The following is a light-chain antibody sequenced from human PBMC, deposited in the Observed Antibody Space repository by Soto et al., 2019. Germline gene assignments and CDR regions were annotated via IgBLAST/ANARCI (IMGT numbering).Light chain of an antibody. CDR1: QSVSSN. CDR2: GAS. Sequence: EIVMTQSPATLSASPVERATLSCMASQSVSSNLAWYQQKPGQAPRLLIYGASTRATGIPDRFSVSGSRTDFTLTISRLEPEDFAVYYCQHYGSSPITFGQGTRLEIK. J-gene: IGKJ5*01. V-gene: IGKV3-20*01. CDR3: QHYGSSPIT.